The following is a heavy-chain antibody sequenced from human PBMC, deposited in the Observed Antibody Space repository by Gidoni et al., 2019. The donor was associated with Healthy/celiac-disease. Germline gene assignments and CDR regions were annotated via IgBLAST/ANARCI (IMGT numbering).Heavy chain of an antibody. Sequence: EVQLLESGGGLVQPGGSLRLSCAASGCTFSSYAMSWVRQAPGKGLEWVSAISGSGGSTYYADSVKGRVTISRDNSKNTLYLQMNRLRAEDTAVYYCAKDRGQWLVLDYFDYWGQGTLVTVSS. CDR3: AKDRGQWLVLDYFDY. J-gene: IGHJ4*02. CDR1: GCTFSSYA. CDR2: ISGSGGST. D-gene: IGHD6-19*01. V-gene: IGHV3-23*01.